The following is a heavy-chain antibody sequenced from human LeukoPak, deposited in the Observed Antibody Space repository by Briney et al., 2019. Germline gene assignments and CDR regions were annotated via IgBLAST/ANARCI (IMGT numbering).Heavy chain of an antibody. CDR2: ISSSSSYI. V-gene: IGHV3-21*01. J-gene: IGHJ6*02. CDR3: ARDHPGRGVINEYYYYCGIHV. D-gene: IGHD3-10*01. Sequence: GGSLTLSCAASGFTFSSYSLNWVRQAPGKGLEWVSSISSSSSYIYYADSVKGRFTIVRDNAKNSLYMQMHSLRAEDTAVYYCARDHPGRGVINEYYYYCGIHVWGEGTTLT. CDR1: GFTFSSYS.